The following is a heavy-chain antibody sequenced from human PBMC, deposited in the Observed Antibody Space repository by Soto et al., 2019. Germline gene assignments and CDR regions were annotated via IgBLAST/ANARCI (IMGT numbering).Heavy chain of an antibody. Sequence: GASVKVSCKASGYTFSTYYMHWVRQAPGQGLEWMGWISAYNGNTNYAQKLQGRVTMTTDTSTSTAYMELRSLRSDDTAVYYCAREVYGAYSKNDYWGQGTLVPVS. J-gene: IGHJ4*02. CDR2: ISAYNGNT. V-gene: IGHV1-18*04. D-gene: IGHD4-17*01. CDR1: GYTFSTYY. CDR3: AREVYGAYSKNDY.